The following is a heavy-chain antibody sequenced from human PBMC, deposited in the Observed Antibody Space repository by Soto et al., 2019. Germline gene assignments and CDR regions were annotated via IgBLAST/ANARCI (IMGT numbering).Heavy chain of an antibody. V-gene: IGHV3-23*01. J-gene: IGHJ4*02. CDR2: ISGSGGLT. Sequence: LRLSCSASGXPFSSYAMTWVRQAPGKGLEWVSGISGSGGLTYYADSVQGRFTISRDNSKNTLYLQMNSLRADDTAVYYCAKSLSASPNYFFDYWGQGTVVTVSS. CDR3: AKSLSASPNYFFDY. D-gene: IGHD1-1*01. CDR1: GXPFSSYA.